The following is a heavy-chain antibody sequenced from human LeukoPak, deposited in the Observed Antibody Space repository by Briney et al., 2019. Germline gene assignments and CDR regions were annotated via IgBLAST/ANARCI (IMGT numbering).Heavy chain of an antibody. Sequence: QPGGSRRLSCAASGFTFSSYWMNWARQAPGKGLEWVASINHNGNVNYYVDSVKGRFTISRDNAKNSLYLQTSNLRAEDTAVYFCARGGGLDVWGQGATVTVPS. V-gene: IGHV3-7*03. D-gene: IGHD3-16*01. CDR3: ARGGGLDV. CDR1: GFTFSSYW. CDR2: INHNGNVN. J-gene: IGHJ6*02.